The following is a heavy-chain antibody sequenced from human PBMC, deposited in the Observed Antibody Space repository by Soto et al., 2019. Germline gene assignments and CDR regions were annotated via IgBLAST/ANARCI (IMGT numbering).Heavy chain of an antibody. J-gene: IGHJ4*02. CDR2: INHSGST. CDR3: GRGGSTVIFDY. Sequence: TSETLSLTCAVYGGSFSGYYWSWIRQPPGKGLEWIGEINHSGSTNYNPSLKSRVTISVDTSKNQFSLKLSSVTAADTAVYYCGRGGSTVIFDYWGQGTLVTVSS. V-gene: IGHV4-34*01. CDR1: GGSFSGYY. D-gene: IGHD4-17*01.